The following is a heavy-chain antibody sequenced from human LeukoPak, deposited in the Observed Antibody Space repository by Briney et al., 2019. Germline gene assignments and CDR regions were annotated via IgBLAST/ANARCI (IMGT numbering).Heavy chain of an antibody. CDR1: GFTFSAYW. V-gene: IGHV3-30*03. CDR2: ISYGGRNE. Sequence: PGGSLRLSCAASGFTFSAYWMTWVRQAPGKGLEWVAVISYGGRNEYYADSVKGRFTISRDDSKNTVYLQLSSLRAEDTAAYYCARGGLGELSISLYYHYYMVVWGKGTTVTVSS. J-gene: IGHJ6*03. D-gene: IGHD3-16*02. CDR3: ARGGLGELSISLYYHYYMVV.